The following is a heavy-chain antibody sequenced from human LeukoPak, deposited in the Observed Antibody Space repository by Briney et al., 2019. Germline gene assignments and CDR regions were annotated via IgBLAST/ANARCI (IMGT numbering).Heavy chain of an antibody. CDR1: GGSXXXYY. V-gene: IGHV4-59*01. D-gene: IGHD1-26*01. Sequence: SETLSLTCTVSGGSXXXYYWSXXXXXPGXXLEWIGLIYDSRTTXDTPSLNSRVTISVDAFKNQSSLKVSSVTAADTAVYYCARGGGNYWGIYFDYWGQGTLV. J-gene: IGHJ4*02. CDR2: IYDSRTT. CDR3: ARGGGNYWGIYFDY.